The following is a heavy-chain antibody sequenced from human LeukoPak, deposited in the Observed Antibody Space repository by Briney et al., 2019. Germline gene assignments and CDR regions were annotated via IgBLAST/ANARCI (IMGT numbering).Heavy chain of an antibody. CDR2: ISYDGSNK. CDR3: AKDGFRYSSGWYSNWFDP. Sequence: GGSLRLSCAASGYTFSSYGMHRVRQAPGKGLEWVAVISYDGSNKYYADSVKGRFTISSDNSKNTLYLQMNSLRAEDTAVYYCAKDGFRYSSGWYSNWFDPWGQGTLVTVSS. V-gene: IGHV3-30*18. J-gene: IGHJ5*02. CDR1: GYTFSSYG. D-gene: IGHD6-19*01.